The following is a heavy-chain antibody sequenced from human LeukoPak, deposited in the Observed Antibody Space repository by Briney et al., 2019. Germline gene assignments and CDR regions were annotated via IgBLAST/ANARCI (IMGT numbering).Heavy chain of an antibody. Sequence: PGGSLRLSCAASGFTFSDYYMSWIRQAPGKGLEWVSYISSSGSTIYYADSVKGRFTISRDNAKNSLYLQMNSLRAEDTAVYYCASARKMVRGRHLLNYMDVWGKGTTVTVSS. V-gene: IGHV3-11*01. CDR3: ASARKMVRGRHLLNYMDV. CDR1: GFTFSDYY. J-gene: IGHJ6*03. CDR2: ISSSGSTI. D-gene: IGHD3-10*01.